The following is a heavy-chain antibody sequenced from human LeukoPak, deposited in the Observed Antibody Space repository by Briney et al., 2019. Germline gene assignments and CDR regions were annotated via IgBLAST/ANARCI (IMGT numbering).Heavy chain of an antibody. Sequence: SETLSLTCTVSGGSINSYYWSWIRQPPGKGLEWIGYIYYSGSTNYNPSLKSRVTISVDTSKNQFSLKLSSVTAADTAVYYCARVVGARAADYWGQGTLVTVSS. J-gene: IGHJ4*02. V-gene: IGHV4-59*01. D-gene: IGHD1-26*01. CDR2: IYYSGST. CDR1: GGSINSYY. CDR3: ARVVGARAADY.